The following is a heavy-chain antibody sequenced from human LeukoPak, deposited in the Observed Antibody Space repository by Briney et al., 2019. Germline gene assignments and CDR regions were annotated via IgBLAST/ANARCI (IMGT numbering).Heavy chain of an antibody. Sequence: GGSLRLSCAASGFTFSSYSMNWVRQAPGKGLEWVSSISSSSSYIYYADSVKGRFTISRDNAKNSLYLQMNSLRAEDTAVYCCARSYDYVWGSYRLSFDYWGQGTLVTVSS. CDR1: GFTFSSYS. CDR3: ARSYDYVWGSYRLSFDY. J-gene: IGHJ4*02. CDR2: ISSSSSYI. V-gene: IGHV3-21*01. D-gene: IGHD3-16*02.